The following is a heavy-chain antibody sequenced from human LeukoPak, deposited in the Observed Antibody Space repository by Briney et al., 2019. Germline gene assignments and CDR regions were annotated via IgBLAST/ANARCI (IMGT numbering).Heavy chain of an antibody. V-gene: IGHV1-18*01. CDR2: ISAYNGNT. D-gene: IGHD6-19*01. J-gene: IGHJ4*02. CDR1: GYTFTSYG. CDR3: ATLWGVAVAGRFDY. Sequence: ASVKVSCKASGYTFTSYGISWVRQAPGQGLEWMGWISAYNGNTNYAQKLQGRVTMTTDTSTSTAYMELRSLRSDDTAVYYCATLWGVAVAGRFDYWGQGTLVTVSS.